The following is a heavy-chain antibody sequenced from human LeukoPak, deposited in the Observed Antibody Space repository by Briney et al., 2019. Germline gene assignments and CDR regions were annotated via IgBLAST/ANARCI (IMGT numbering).Heavy chain of an antibody. CDR3: ARFDHGDY. V-gene: IGHV3-7*01. Sequence: GGSLRLSCAASGFTFSSYAMSWVRQAPGKGLEWVANIKQDGSEKYYVDSVKGRFTISRDNAKNSLYLQMNSLRAEDTAVYYCARFDHGDYWGQGTLVTVSS. J-gene: IGHJ4*02. CDR2: IKQDGSEK. CDR1: GFTFSSYA. D-gene: IGHD3-10*01.